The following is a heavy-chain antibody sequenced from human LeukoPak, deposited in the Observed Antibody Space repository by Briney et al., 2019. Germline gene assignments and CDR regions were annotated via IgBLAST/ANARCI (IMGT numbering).Heavy chain of an antibody. CDR3: ATGTYGDYLDY. CDR1: GFTVSSSH. V-gene: IGHV3-66*02. CDR2: IYSGGST. Sequence: PGGSLRLSCAASGFTVSSSHMSWVRQAPGKGLEWVSVIYSGGSTYYADSVKGRFTISRDNSRNTLYLQMNSLRAEDTAVYYCATGTYGDYLDYWGQGTLVTVSS. D-gene: IGHD4-17*01. J-gene: IGHJ4*02.